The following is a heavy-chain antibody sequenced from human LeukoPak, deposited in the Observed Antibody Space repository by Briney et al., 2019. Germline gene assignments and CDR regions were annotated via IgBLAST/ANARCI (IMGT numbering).Heavy chain of an antibody. CDR1: GGSISSSNYY. Sequence: SETLSLTCSVSGGSISSSNYYWGRIRQPPGKGLEWIGSIYYSGNTYYSPSLKSRVTISVDTSKNQFSLKLSSVTAADTAVYYCARARTIFGVVTIPDYFDYWGQGTLVTVSS. CDR2: IYYSGNT. D-gene: IGHD3-3*01. CDR3: ARARTIFGVVTIPDYFDY. V-gene: IGHV4-39*01. J-gene: IGHJ4*02.